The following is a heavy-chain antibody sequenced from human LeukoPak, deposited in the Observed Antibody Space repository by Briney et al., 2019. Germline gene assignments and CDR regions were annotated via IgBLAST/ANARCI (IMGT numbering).Heavy chain of an antibody. V-gene: IGHV4-39*07. J-gene: IGHJ4*02. CDR1: GGSISSSSYY. CDR2: IYYSGST. Sequence: SETLSLTCTVSGGSISSSSYYWGWIRQPPGKGLEWIGSIYYSGSTYYNPSLKSRVTISVDRSKNQFSLKLSSVTAADTAVYYCARASFRYDSSVYFDYWGQGTLVTVSS. D-gene: IGHD3-22*01. CDR3: ARASFRYDSSVYFDY.